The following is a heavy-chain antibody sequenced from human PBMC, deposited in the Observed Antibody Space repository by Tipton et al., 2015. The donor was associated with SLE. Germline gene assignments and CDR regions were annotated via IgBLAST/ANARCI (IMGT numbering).Heavy chain of an antibody. J-gene: IGHJ5*02. CDR1: GYSFINYW. CDR2: IYPGDSDA. Sequence: QLVQSGAEVKKPGESLKISCQVYGYSFINYWIGWVRQMPGKGLEWMGIIYPGDSDARYSPSFEGQVTISADKSINTAYLQWNWLKASDTAMYYCARPTSLPGWFDPWGQGTLVTVSS. CDR3: ARPTSLPGWFDP. D-gene: IGHD3-10*01. V-gene: IGHV5-51*03.